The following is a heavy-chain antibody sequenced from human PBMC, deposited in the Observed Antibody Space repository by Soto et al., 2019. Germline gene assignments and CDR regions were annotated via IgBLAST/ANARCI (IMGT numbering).Heavy chain of an antibody. CDR2: INPNSGGT. V-gene: IGHV1-2*04. CDR1: GYTFTGYD. CDR3: APQRSEWELSFDY. D-gene: IGHD1-26*01. Sequence: QVQLVQSGAEVKKPGASVKVSCKASGYTFTGYDMHWVRQAPGQGLEWMGWINPNSGGTNYAQKVPGWLPLTRDTSIRTAYMELSRLRSDDTAVYYCAPQRSEWELSFDYWGQGTLVTVSS. J-gene: IGHJ4*02.